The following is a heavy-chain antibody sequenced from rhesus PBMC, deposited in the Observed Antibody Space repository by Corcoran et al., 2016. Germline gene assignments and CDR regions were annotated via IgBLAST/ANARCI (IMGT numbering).Heavy chain of an antibody. D-gene: IGHD1-44*01. CDR3: ARGGGTAAFDY. CDR1: GGSISGYY. CDR2: IDGNIAGT. Sequence: QLQLQESGPGLVKPSETLSLTCAVSGGSISGYYWSWFRHPPGKGLEWIGTIDGNIAGTNYNPSLKSRVIISKDTAKKQFSLKLTSVTAADTAVYYCARGGGTAAFDYWGQGVLVTVSS. V-gene: IGHV4-81*01. J-gene: IGHJ4*01.